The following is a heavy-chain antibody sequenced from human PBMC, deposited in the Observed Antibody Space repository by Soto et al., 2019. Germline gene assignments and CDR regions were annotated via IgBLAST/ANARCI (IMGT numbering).Heavy chain of an antibody. CDR3: ARDKNFWSGYYYYFYYMDV. V-gene: IGHV3-33*08. J-gene: IGHJ6*03. Sequence: GGSLRLSCAASGFTFSSYGMHWVRPAPGKGLEWVAVIWYDGSNKYYADSVKGRFTISRDNSKNTLYLQMNSLRAEDTAVYYCARDKNFWSGYYYYFYYMDVWCKGTTVTVSS. D-gene: IGHD3-3*01. CDR2: IWYDGSNK. CDR1: GFTFSSYG.